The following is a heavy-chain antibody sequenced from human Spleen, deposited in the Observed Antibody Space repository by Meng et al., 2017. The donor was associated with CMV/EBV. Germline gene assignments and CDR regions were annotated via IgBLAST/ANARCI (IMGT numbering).Heavy chain of an antibody. Sequence: ASVKVSCKASGYNFTGYYMHWVRQAPGQGLEWMGWINPNSGGTNYAQKFQGRVTMTRDTSISTAYMELSSLRYDDTAVYYCARGPWWNYEDYWGQGTLVTVSS. CDR3: ARGPWWNYEDY. CDR2: INPNSGGT. CDR1: GYNFTGYY. D-gene: IGHD1-7*01. J-gene: IGHJ4*02. V-gene: IGHV1-2*02.